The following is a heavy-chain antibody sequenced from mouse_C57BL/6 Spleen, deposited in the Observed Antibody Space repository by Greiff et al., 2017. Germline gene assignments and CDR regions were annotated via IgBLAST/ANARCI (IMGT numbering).Heavy chain of an antibody. CDR1: GYSFTSYY. CDR2: IYPGSGNT. J-gene: IGHJ4*01. V-gene: IGHV1-66*01. Sequence: VQLQQSGPELVKPGASVKISCKASGYSFTSYYIHWVKQRPGQGLEWIGWIYPGSGNTKYNEKFKGKATLTADTSSSTAYMQLSSLTSEDSAVYYCARGYGYDGDAMDYWGQGTSVTVSS. CDR3: ARGYGYDGDAMDY. D-gene: IGHD2-2*01.